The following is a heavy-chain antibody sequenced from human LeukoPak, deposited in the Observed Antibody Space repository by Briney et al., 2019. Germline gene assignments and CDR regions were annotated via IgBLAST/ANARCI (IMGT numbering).Heavy chain of an antibody. D-gene: IGHD2-2*01. V-gene: IGHV1-2*02. CDR2: INPNSGGT. J-gene: IGHJ5*02. CDR1: GYTFTGYY. CDR3: TRVSDIVVVPAAIYWFDP. Sequence: ASVKVSCKASGYTFTGYYMHWVRQAPGQGLEWMGWINPNSGGTNYAQKFQGRVTMTRDTSISTAYMELSRLRSDDTAVYYCTRVSDIVVVPAAIYWFDPWGQGTLVTVSS.